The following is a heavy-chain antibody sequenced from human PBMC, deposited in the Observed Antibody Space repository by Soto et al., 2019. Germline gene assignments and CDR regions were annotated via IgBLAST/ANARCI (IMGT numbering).Heavy chain of an antibody. CDR3: AKDRGGDCPDNSCYFGADY. V-gene: IGHV3-30*18. CDR2: ISDTGSSH. J-gene: IGHJ4*02. CDR1: GFTFSSYG. D-gene: IGHD2-2*01. Sequence: PGGSLRLSCVGSGFTFSSYGMHWDRQAPGKGLECVAVISDTGSSHYYAASVEGRFTISRENSKNTLSLHMDRLRFEDTAVYYCAKDRGGDCPDNSCYFGADYWGQGTPVTSPQ.